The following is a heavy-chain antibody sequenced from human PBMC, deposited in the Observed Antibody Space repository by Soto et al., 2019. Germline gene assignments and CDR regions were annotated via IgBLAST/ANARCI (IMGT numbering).Heavy chain of an antibody. Sequence: PGWSLRLSCAASGFRFRSYVMSWVRQAPGKGLEWVSAISGSGGSTYYADSVKGRFTISRDNSKNTLYLQMNSLRAEDTAVYYCAKDTPGPGERWFDPWRQGTLVTVSS. D-gene: IGHD7-27*01. CDR2: ISGSGGST. J-gene: IGHJ5*02. V-gene: IGHV3-23*01. CDR1: GFRFRSYV. CDR3: AKDTPGPGERWFDP.